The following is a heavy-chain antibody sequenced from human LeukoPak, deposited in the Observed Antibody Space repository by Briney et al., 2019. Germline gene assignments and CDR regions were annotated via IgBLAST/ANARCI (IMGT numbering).Heavy chain of an antibody. V-gene: IGHV3-23*01. CDR2: ISGSGGST. CDR3: ARDKDWLLYDN. J-gene: IGHJ4*02. CDR1: GFIFSSYA. Sequence: QTGGSLRLSCAASGFIFSSYAMSWVRQAPGKGLEWVSAISGSGGSTYYADSVKGRFTISRDNSKNTLYLQMNGLRAEDTAVYYCARDKDWLLYDNWGQGTLVTVSS. D-gene: IGHD3/OR15-3a*01.